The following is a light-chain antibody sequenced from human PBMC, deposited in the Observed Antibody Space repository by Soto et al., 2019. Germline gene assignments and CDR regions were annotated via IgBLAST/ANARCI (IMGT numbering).Light chain of an antibody. J-gene: IGLJ3*02. CDR2: MNN. Sequence: QLVLSQPPSASATPGQRVTISCSGSNPNIGTSSVYWFQQLPGTAPKLLIYMNNQRPSGVPDRFSGSKSGTSASLAVSGLRSEDEADYYCATWDDTLSGWVFGGGTKVTVL. CDR3: ATWDDTLSGWV. CDR1: NPNIGTSS. V-gene: IGLV1-47*01.